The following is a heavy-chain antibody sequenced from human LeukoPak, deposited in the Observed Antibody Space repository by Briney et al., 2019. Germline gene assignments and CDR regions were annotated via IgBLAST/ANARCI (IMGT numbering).Heavy chain of an antibody. CDR2: ISYDGSNK. V-gene: IGHV3-30-3*01. Sequence: PGGSLRLSCAASGFTFSSYAMHWVRQAPGKGLEWVAVISYDGSNKYYADSVKGRFTISRGNSKNTLYLQMNSLRAEDTAGYYXXXXXXXXXSXXXYGMDVWGQGTTVTVSS. D-gene: IGHD1-26*01. CDR1: GFTFSSYA. CDR3: XXXXXXXXSXXXYGMDV. J-gene: IGHJ6*02.